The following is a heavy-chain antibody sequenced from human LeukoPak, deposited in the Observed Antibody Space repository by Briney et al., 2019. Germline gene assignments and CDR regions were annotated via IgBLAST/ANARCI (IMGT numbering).Heavy chain of an antibody. D-gene: IGHD3-22*01. CDR2: ICGSGSST. CDR1: GFTFSSYA. Sequence: GGSLRLSCAASGFTFSSYAMSWVRQAPGKGLDWVSSICGSGSSTYYAESVRGRVTISRDNSQNTLYLQMNSLRAEDTAIYYCAKDLPYYYDSSGSGDAFDIWGRGTMVTVST. CDR3: AKDLPYYYDSSGSGDAFDI. V-gene: IGHV3-23*01. J-gene: IGHJ3*02.